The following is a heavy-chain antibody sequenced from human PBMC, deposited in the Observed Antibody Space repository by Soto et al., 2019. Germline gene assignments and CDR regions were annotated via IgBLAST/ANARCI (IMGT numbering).Heavy chain of an antibody. Sequence: EVQLVESGGGLVKPGGSLRLSCAASGFTFSGHTINWVRQAPGKGLEWVSSVSSSSSYIYYADSVKGRFTVSRDNPEKSLYLQMNSLRAEDTAIYYCARCMGFDGSGYAFFDSWGQGTLVTVSS. J-gene: IGHJ4*02. CDR1: GFTFSGHT. V-gene: IGHV3-21*01. CDR2: VSSSSSYI. CDR3: ARCMGFDGSGYAFFDS. D-gene: IGHD3-10*01.